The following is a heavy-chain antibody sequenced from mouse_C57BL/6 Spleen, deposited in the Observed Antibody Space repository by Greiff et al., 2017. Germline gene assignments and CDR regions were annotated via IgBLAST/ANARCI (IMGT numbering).Heavy chain of an antibody. D-gene: IGHD2-3*01. V-gene: IGHV1-26*01. CDR1: GYTFTDYY. CDR2: INPNNGGT. J-gene: IGHJ2*01. Sequence: VQLQQSGPELVKPGASVKISCKASGYTFTDYYMNWVKQSHGKSLEWIGDINPNNGGTSYNQKFKGKDTLTVDKSSSTAYMELRSLTSEDSAVYFCARHEDTGYDGYFDYWGQGTTLTVSS. CDR3: ARHEDTGYDGYFDY.